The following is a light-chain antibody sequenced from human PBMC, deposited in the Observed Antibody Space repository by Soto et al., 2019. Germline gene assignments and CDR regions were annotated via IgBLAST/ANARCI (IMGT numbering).Light chain of an antibody. CDR2: AAS. Sequence: EIVLTQSPATLSVSPGERVTLSCRASQSVSSNLAWYQQKPGQAPRILIYAASSRATGIPDRFSGSGSGTDFTLSISRLEPEDFAVYYCQQYDTSPRTFGQGTKVDIK. V-gene: IGKV3-20*01. CDR1: QSVSSN. J-gene: IGKJ1*01. CDR3: QQYDTSPRT.